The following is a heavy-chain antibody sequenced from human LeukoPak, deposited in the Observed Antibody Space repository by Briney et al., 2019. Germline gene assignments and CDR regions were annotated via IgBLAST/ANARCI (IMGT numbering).Heavy chain of an antibody. J-gene: IGHJ4*02. D-gene: IGHD5-24*01. CDR2: IKYDGSYT. V-gene: IGHV3-74*01. CDR1: GFTLSLAW. Sequence: GGSLRLSCATSGFTLSLAWMHWVRHAPGKGLEWVSRIKYDGSYTNYADSVKGRFAISRDNARNTLSLHMISLRAEDTAVYFCVRDGDAYNFDFWGQGVLVTVSS. CDR3: VRDGDAYNFDF.